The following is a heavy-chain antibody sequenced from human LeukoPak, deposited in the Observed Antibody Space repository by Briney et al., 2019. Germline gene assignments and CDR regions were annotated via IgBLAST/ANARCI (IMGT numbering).Heavy chain of an antibody. CDR2: IIPIFGTA. Sequence: EASVKVSCKASGGTFSSYAISWVRQAPGQGLEWMGGIIPIFGTANYAQKFQGRVTITADESTSTAYMELSSLRSEDTAVYYCARGDILTGYYPYYYYGMDVWGQGTTVTVSS. CDR3: ARGDILTGYYPYYYYGMDV. D-gene: IGHD3-9*01. J-gene: IGHJ6*02. V-gene: IGHV1-69*13. CDR1: GGTFSSYA.